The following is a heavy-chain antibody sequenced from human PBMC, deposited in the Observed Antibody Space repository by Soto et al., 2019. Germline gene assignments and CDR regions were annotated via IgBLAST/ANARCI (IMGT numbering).Heavy chain of an antibody. V-gene: IGHV1-18*01. D-gene: IGHD3-22*01. J-gene: IGHJ4*02. CDR2: ISGYNGDT. CDR3: AREGSYHDLDY. Sequence: GASVKVSCKASGYTFTSYGITWVRQAPGQGLEWMGWISGYNGDTNYAQKFQGRVTLTTDTSTSTGYLEVMTLRPDDTAVYYCAREGSYHDLDYWGLGTLVNVSS. CDR1: GYTFTSYG.